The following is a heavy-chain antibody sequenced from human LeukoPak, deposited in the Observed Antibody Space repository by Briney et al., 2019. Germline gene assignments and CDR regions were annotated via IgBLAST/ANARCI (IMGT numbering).Heavy chain of an antibody. Sequence: GGSLRLPCAASGFTFSSYSMNWVRQAPVKELEWVSYISSSSSTIYYADSVKGRFTISRDNAKNSLYRQMNSARADDTAVYYCARGTVDGYRVWDYWGQRTLVTVST. CDR3: ARGTVDGYRVWDY. CDR2: ISSSSSTI. D-gene: IGHD5-12*01. V-gene: IGHV3-48*01. J-gene: IGHJ4*02. CDR1: GFTFSSYS.